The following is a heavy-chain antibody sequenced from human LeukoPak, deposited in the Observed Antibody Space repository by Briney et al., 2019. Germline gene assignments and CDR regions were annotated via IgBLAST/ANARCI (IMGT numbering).Heavy chain of an antibody. Sequence: GGSLRLSCAASGFTFSSYEMNWVRQAPGKGLEWVSYISSSGSTIYYADSVKGRFTISRDNAKNSLYLQMNSLRAEDTAVYYCARLGAYGDYFYYYYYMDVWGKGTTVTISS. CDR3: ARLGAYGDYFYYYYYMDV. J-gene: IGHJ6*03. CDR2: ISSSGSTI. CDR1: GFTFSSYE. D-gene: IGHD4-17*01. V-gene: IGHV3-48*03.